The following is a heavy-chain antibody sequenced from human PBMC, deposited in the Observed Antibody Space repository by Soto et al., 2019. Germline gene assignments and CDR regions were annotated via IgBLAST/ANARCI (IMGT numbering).Heavy chain of an antibody. CDR2: ISGSGGST. CDR3: AKGSYDFWSGYYRPYYYYMDV. D-gene: IGHD3-3*01. CDR1: GFTFSGYA. Sequence: EVQLLESGGGLVQPGGSLRLSCAASGFTFSGYAMSWVRQAPGKGLEWVSAISGSGGSTYYADSVKGRFTISRDNSKNTLYLQMNSLRAEDTAVYYCAKGSYDFWSGYYRPYYYYMDVWGKGTTVTVSS. J-gene: IGHJ6*03. V-gene: IGHV3-23*01.